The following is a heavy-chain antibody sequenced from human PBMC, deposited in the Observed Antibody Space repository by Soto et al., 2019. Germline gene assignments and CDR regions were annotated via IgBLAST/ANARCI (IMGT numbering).Heavy chain of an antibody. V-gene: IGHV3-11*01. D-gene: IGHD5-12*01. CDR1: GFTFSDYY. CDR2: ISSSGSTI. J-gene: IGHJ4*02. Sequence: GGFLRLSCAASGFTFSDYYMSWIRQAPGKGLEWVSYISSSGSTIYYADSVKGRFTISRDNAKNSLYLQMNSLRAEDTAVYYCARDSGSGYDYYFDYWGQGTLVTVSS. CDR3: ARDSGSGYDYYFDY.